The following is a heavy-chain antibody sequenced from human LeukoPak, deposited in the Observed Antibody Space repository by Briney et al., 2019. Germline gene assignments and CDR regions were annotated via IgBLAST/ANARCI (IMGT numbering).Heavy chain of an antibody. J-gene: IGHJ4*02. CDR2: IYSGGST. Sequence: PGGSLRLSCAASGFTVSGYSMSWVRQAPGKGLEWVSVIYSGGSTYYAGSVKGRFTIPRDTSKNTLYLQMNSLRAEDTAVYYCARGFPVVAGNFDYWGQGTLVTVSS. V-gene: IGHV3-66*01. D-gene: IGHD6-19*01. CDR3: ARGFPVVAGNFDY. CDR1: GFTVSGYS.